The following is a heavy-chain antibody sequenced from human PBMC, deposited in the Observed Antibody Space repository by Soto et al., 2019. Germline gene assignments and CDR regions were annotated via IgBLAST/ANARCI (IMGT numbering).Heavy chain of an antibody. V-gene: IGHV4-34*01. CDR1: GGSFSGYY. CDR2: INHSGST. Sequence: SETLSLTCAVYGGSFSGYYWSWIRQPPGKGLEWIGEINHSGSTNYNPSLKSRVTISVDTSKNQFSLKLSSVTAADTAVYYCARKTGVSTMVRGVIEDGLPPVPYYFDYWGQGTLVTVSS. D-gene: IGHD3-10*01. J-gene: IGHJ4*02. CDR3: ARKTGVSTMVRGVIEDGLPPVPYYFDY.